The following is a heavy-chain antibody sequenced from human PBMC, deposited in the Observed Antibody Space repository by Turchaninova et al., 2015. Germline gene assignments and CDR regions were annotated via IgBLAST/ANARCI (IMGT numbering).Heavy chain of an antibody. D-gene: IGHD3-22*01. V-gene: IGHV3-7*01. J-gene: IGHJ4*02. CDR1: GFSFSNFW. Sequence: EVQLVESGGGLVEPGGSLRLSCAASGFSFSNFWMNWVRQAPGTGLEWGANKKEDGSGKNYWDSVKGPFTISIDNAENSLYLQMNSLRAEDTAVYYCARVFYYEKRDYYRHFDYWGPGTLVTVSS. CDR2: KKEDGSGK. CDR3: ARVFYYEKRDYYRHFDY.